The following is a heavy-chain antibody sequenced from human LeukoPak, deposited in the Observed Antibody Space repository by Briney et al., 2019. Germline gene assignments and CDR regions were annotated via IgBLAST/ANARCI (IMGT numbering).Heavy chain of an antibody. J-gene: IGHJ4*02. CDR1: EFTFNSYG. Sequence: GGSLRLSCTASEFTFNSYGMHWVRQAPGKGLEWVAFIRFDGSDEHYADSVKGRFTISRDNSKITLYLQMNSLRAEDTAVYYCAKDRRGSCNAGSCYCCDYWGRGALVTVSS. CDR2: IRFDGSDE. CDR3: AKDRRGSCNAGSCYCCDY. D-gene: IGHD2-15*01. V-gene: IGHV3-30*02.